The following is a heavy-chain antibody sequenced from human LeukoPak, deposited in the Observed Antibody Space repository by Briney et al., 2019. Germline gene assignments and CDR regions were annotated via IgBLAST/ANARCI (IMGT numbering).Heavy chain of an antibody. D-gene: IGHD2-21*02. J-gene: IGHJ4*02. CDR2: ISAYNGNT. Sequence: ASVKVSCKASGYTFTSYGISWVRQAPGQGLEWMGWISAYNGNTNYAQKLQGRVTMTTDTSTSTAYMELRSLRSDDTAVYYCARSYWAPYCGGDCYPHGYYFDYWGQGTLVTVSS. CDR3: ARSYWAPYCGGDCYPHGYYFDY. V-gene: IGHV1-18*01. CDR1: GYTFTSYG.